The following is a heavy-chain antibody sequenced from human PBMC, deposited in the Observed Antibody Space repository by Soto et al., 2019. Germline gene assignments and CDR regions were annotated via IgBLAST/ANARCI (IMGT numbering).Heavy chain of an antibody. D-gene: IGHD3-3*01. CDR3: ARGPFDSVLS. V-gene: IGHV3-30-3*01. CDR2: ISYDGSNK. Sequence: QVQLVESGGGVVQPGRSLRLSCAASGFTFSSYAMHWVRQAPGKGLEWVAVISYDGSNKYYADSVKGRFTISRDNSKNTLYLQMNSLRAEDTAVYYCARGPFDSVLSWGQGTLVTVSS. J-gene: IGHJ4*02. CDR1: GFTFSSYA.